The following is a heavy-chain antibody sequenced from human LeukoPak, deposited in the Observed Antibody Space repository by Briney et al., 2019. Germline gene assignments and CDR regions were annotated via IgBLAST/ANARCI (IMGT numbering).Heavy chain of an antibody. CDR3: AREAAAAGTNYYYYYGMDV. Sequence: ASVKVPCKASGYTFTSYYMHWVRQAPGQGLEWMGIINPSGGSTSYAQKFQGRVTMTRDTSTSTVYMELSSLRSEDTAVYYCAREAAAAGTNYYYYYGMDVWGQGTTVTVSS. D-gene: IGHD6-13*01. CDR1: GYTFTSYY. V-gene: IGHV1-46*01. J-gene: IGHJ6*02. CDR2: INPSGGST.